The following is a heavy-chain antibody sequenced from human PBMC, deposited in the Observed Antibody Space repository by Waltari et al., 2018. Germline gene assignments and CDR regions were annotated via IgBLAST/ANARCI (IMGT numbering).Heavy chain of an antibody. CDR2: IRYDGSIT. D-gene: IGHD3-10*01. CDR1: GFSFPSFA. V-gene: IGHV3-30*02. Sequence: QVQLVESGGGVVQPGGSLSLSCAASGFSFPSFAMHWGRQAAGKGLDWVAFIRYDGSITYYGDSVKGRFTISRDNSKNTLYLQMNRLRVEDTAVYYCAKDGYYGSGTYKGMYYFDYWGQGTLVTVSS. J-gene: IGHJ4*02. CDR3: AKDGYYGSGTYKGMYYFDY.